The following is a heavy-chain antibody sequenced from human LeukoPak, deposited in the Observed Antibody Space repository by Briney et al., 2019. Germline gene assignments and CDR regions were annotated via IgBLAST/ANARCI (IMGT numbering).Heavy chain of an antibody. J-gene: IGHJ5*02. CDR1: GGSFSGYY. CDR3: AGDLPGDWFDP. D-gene: IGHD7-27*01. CDR2: INDSGSS. Sequence: PSETLSLTCSVYGGSFSGYYWSWIRQPPGKGLEWIGEINDSGSSNYNPALKSRVTMSVDTSKNQFSLKLSSVTAADTAVYYCAGDLPGDWFDPWGQGTLVTVSS. V-gene: IGHV4-34*01.